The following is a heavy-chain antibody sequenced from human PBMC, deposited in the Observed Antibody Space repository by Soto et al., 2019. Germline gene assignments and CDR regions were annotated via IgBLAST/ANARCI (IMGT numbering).Heavy chain of an antibody. Sequence: PSETLSLTCAVYGGSFSGYYWSWIRQPPGKGLEWIGEINHSGSTNYNPSLKSRVTISVDTSKNQFSLKLSSVTAADTAVYYCARVVRRYCTNGVCYRAPLSYYYYMDVWGKGTTVTVSS. CDR3: ARVVRRYCTNGVCYRAPLSYYYYMDV. D-gene: IGHD2-8*01. CDR2: INHSGST. J-gene: IGHJ6*03. V-gene: IGHV4-34*01. CDR1: GGSFSGYY.